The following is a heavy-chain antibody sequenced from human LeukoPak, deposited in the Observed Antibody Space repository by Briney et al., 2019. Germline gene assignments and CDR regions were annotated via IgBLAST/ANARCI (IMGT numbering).Heavy chain of an antibody. CDR3: ARDSIGGSSSP. D-gene: IGHD6-6*01. CDR2: IYYSGST. V-gene: IGHV4-39*07. J-gene: IGHJ5*02. CDR1: GDSISTSSSY. Sequence: SETLSLTCTVSGDSISTSSSYWGWIRQPPGEGLEWIGSIYYSGSTYYNTSLKSRVTISVDTSKNQFSLKLSSVTAADTAVYYCARDSIGGSSSPWGQGTLVTVSS.